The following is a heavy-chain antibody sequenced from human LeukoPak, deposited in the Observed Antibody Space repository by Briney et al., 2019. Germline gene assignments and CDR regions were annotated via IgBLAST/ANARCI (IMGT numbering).Heavy chain of an antibody. V-gene: IGHV1-18*01. CDR3: ARDHSSSGYFDY. Sequence: EASVKVSCKASGYTFTSYGISWVRQAPGQGLEWMGWISAYNGNTNYAQKLQGRVTMTTDTSTSTAYMELSSLRSEDTAVYYCARDHSSSGYFDYWGQGTLVTVSS. J-gene: IGHJ4*02. CDR2: ISAYNGNT. D-gene: IGHD6-6*01. CDR1: GYTFTSYG.